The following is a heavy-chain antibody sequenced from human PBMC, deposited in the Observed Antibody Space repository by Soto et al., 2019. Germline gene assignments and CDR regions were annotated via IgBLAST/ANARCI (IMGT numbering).Heavy chain of an antibody. D-gene: IGHD5-18*01. Sequence: SETLSLACTVYGGSFSGYYWTWIRQPPGKGLEWIAENNHSRSTNHNPTLKSPVTISTDTPKNQFSMKLSSVTAADTAVYYCARGHTAMVIDYFDSWGQGTLVTVSS. CDR3: ARGHTAMVIDYFDS. J-gene: IGHJ4*02. CDR1: GGSFSGYY. V-gene: IGHV4-34*01. CDR2: NNHSRST.